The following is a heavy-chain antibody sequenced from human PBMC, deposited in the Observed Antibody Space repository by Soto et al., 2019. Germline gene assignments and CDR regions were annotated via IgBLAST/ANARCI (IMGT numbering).Heavy chain of an antibody. CDR1: GGSISSSSYY. V-gene: IGHV4-39*01. J-gene: IGHJ4*02. CDR2: IYYSGST. D-gene: IGHD3-10*01. Sequence: PSETLSLTCTVSGGSISSSSYYWGWIRQPPGKGLERIGSIYYSGSTYYNPSLKSRVTISVDTSKHQFSLKLSSVTAADTAVYYCARQPSLWFGELQHFDYWGQGTLVTVSS. CDR3: ARQPSLWFGELQHFDY.